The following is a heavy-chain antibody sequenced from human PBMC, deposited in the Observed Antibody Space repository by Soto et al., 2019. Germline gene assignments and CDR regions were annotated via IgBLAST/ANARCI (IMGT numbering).Heavy chain of an antibody. V-gene: IGHV1-69*13. CDR2: IIPIFGTA. J-gene: IGHJ3*02. D-gene: IGHD3-22*01. Sequence: SVKVSCKASGYTFSSYAISWVRQAPGQGLEWMGGIIPIFGTANYAQKFQGRVTITADESTSTAYMELSSLRSEDTAVYYCASLYYYDSSPFAFDIWGQGTMVTVSS. CDR1: GYTFSSYA. CDR3: ASLYYYDSSPFAFDI.